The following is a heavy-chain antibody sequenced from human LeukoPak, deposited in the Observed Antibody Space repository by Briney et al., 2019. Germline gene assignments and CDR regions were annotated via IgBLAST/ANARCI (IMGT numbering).Heavy chain of an antibody. CDR1: GFTFEDYG. Sequence: GGSLRLSCAASGFTFEDYGMIWVRQAPGKGLEGVSGITWSSGSPGYVDSVKGRFTMSRDHAKNSLYLQMNRLRAEDTALYYCARASSGSYAQNWFDPWGQGTLVTVSS. CDR3: ARASSGSYAQNWFDP. J-gene: IGHJ5*02. D-gene: IGHD1-26*01. CDR2: ITWSSGSP. V-gene: IGHV3-20*04.